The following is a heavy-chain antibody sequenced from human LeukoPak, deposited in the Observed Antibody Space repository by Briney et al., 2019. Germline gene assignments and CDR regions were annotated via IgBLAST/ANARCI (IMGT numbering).Heavy chain of an antibody. V-gene: IGHV3-30*02. J-gene: IGHJ3*02. D-gene: IGHD5-18*01. CDR1: GFTFSSYG. CDR3: AKDAPVDTAMLDAFDI. CDR2: IRYDGSNK. Sequence: GGSLRLSCAASGFTFSSYGMHWVRQAPGKGLEWVAFIRYDGSNKYYADSVKGRFTISRDNSKNTLYLQMNSLRAEDTAVYYCAKDAPVDTAMLDAFDIWGQGTMVTVSS.